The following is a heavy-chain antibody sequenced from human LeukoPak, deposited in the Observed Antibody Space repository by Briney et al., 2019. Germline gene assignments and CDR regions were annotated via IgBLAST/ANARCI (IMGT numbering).Heavy chain of an antibody. J-gene: IGHJ4*02. D-gene: IGHD6-25*01. CDR2: ISSSSSYI. V-gene: IGHV3-21*01. CDR3: ARETAAERSDY. Sequence: GFTFXSYXXXWVRQAXGKGXXCVSSISSSSSYIYYAASVKGPFTISRDNAKNSLYLQMNSLRAEDTAVYYCARETAAERSDYWGQGTLVTVSS. CDR1: GFTFXSYX.